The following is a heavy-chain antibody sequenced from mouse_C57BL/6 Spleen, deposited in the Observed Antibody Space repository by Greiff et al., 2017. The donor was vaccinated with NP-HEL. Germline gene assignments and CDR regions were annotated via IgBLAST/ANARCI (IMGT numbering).Heavy chain of an antibody. CDR2: IHPNSGST. Sequence: QVQLKQPGAELVKPGASVKLSCKASGYTFTSYWMHWVKQRPGQGLEWIGMIHPNSGSTNYNEKFKSKATLTVDKSSSTAYMQLSSLTSEDSAVYYCAFYYSNYWYFDVWGTGTTVTVSS. V-gene: IGHV1-64*01. D-gene: IGHD2-5*01. J-gene: IGHJ1*03. CDR3: AFYYSNYWYFDV. CDR1: GYTFTSYW.